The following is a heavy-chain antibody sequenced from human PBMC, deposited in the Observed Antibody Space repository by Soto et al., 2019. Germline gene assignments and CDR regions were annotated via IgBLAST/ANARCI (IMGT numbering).Heavy chain of an antibody. Sequence: QVQLQESGPGLVKPSETLYLTCTVSGGSVSSGSYYWSWIRPPPGKGLEWAGYIYYSGSTNYNPSLNNRVTISADTSKNQFSRKLSSVTAAHTAVYYCSRDHGGNRNWFDPWGQGTLVTVSS. V-gene: IGHV4-61*01. CDR2: IYYSGST. CDR3: SRDHGGNRNWFDP. J-gene: IGHJ5*02. D-gene: IGHD2-15*01. CDR1: GGSVSSGSYY.